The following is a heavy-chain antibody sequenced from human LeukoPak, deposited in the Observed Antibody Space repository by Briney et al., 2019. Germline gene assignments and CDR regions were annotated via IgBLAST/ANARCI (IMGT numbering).Heavy chain of an antibody. J-gene: IGHJ4*02. CDR1: GYTFTSYY. CDR2: INPSGGST. CDR3: ARGKPRSGGYFDY. V-gene: IGHV1-46*01. Sequence: ASVKVSCKAPGYTFTSYYMHWVRQAPGQGLEWMGIINPSGGSTSYAQKFQGRVTITADESTSTAYMELSSLRSEDTAVYYCARGKPRSGGYFDYWGQGTLVTVSS. D-gene: IGHD1-14*01.